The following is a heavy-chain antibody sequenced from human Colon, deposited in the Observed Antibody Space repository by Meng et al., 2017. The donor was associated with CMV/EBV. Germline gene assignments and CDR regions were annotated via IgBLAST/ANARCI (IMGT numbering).Heavy chain of an antibody. CDR2: IYDSRTT. CDR1: GGSISGNS. CDR3: ARDRPDAYYYFGLDV. Sequence: SESLSPTCTVSGGSISGNSWTWIRQPPGTGLEWIGYIYDSRTTNYSRTPKRRVTMSLDTTKKQFSLKLSSVTAADPAVYYCARDRPDAYYYFGLDVWGPGTTVTVSS. J-gene: IGHJ6*02. V-gene: IGHV4-59*01.